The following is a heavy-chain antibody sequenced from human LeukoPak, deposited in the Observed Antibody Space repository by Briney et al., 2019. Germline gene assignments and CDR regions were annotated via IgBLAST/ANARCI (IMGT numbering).Heavy chain of an antibody. J-gene: IGHJ4*02. CDR3: ARFYEVGAMGDFDY. CDR1: GYTFTSYD. V-gene: IGHV1-8*03. CDR2: MNPNSGNT. Sequence: ASVKVSCKASGYTFTSYDINWVRQATGQGLEWMGWMNPNSGNTGYAQKFQGRVTITRNTSISTAYMELSSLRSDDTAVYYCARFYEVGAMGDFDYWGQGTLVTVSS. D-gene: IGHD1-26*01.